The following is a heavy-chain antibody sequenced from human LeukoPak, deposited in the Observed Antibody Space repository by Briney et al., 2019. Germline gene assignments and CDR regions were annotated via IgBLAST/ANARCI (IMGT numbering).Heavy chain of an antibody. J-gene: IGHJ6*02. CDR1: GYTFTSYD. CDR2: MNPNSGNT. V-gene: IGHV1-8*01. CDR3: ARVLWFGELFSHGMDV. Sequence: GASVNVSCKASGYTFTSYDINWVRQATGQGLEWMGWMNPNSGNTGYAQKFQGRVTMTRNTSISTAYMELSSLRSEDTAVYYCARVLWFGELFSHGMDVWGQGTTVTVSS. D-gene: IGHD3-10*01.